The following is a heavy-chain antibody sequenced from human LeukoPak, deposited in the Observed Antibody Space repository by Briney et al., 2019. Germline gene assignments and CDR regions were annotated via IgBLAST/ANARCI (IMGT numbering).Heavy chain of an antibody. V-gene: IGHV3-7*03. CDR2: INRDGGEK. Sequence: GGSLRLSCAASTFAFNTYWMSWVRQAPGKGLEWVATINRDGGEKYYVDPVKGRFTISRDNAKNSLYLQMNSLRAEDTAVYYCAKGSLREIAAPGYYYYMDVWGKGTTVTVSS. J-gene: IGHJ6*03. D-gene: IGHD6-13*01. CDR3: AKGSLREIAAPGYYYYMDV. CDR1: TFAFNTYW.